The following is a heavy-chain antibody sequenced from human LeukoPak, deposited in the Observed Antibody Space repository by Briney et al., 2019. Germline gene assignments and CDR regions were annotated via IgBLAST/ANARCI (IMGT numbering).Heavy chain of an antibody. CDR3: AKDLVYYGSGSYSNYFDY. CDR2: IYSGGST. CDR1: GFTVSSNY. Sequence: QPGGSLRLSCAASGFTVSSNYMSWVRQAPGKGLEWVSVIYSGGSTYYADSVKGRFTISRDNSKNTLYLQMNSLRAEDTAVYYCAKDLVYYGSGSYSNYFDYWGQGTLVTVSS. J-gene: IGHJ4*02. V-gene: IGHV3-53*05. D-gene: IGHD3-10*01.